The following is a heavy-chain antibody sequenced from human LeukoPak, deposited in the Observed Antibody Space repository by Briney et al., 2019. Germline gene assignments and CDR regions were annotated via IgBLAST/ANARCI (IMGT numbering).Heavy chain of an antibody. CDR1: GGSISSGGYY. CDR2: IYYSGST. J-gene: IGHJ3*02. D-gene: IGHD3-22*01. V-gene: IGHV4-31*03. Sequence: SQTLSLTCTVSGGSISSGGYYWSWIRQHPGKGLEWIGYIYYSGSTYYNPSLKSRVTISVDTSKNQFSLKLSSVSAADTAVYCCAGTYLFDSSGHYVGGNAFDIWGQGTMVSVSS. CDR3: AGTYLFDSSGHYVGGNAFDI.